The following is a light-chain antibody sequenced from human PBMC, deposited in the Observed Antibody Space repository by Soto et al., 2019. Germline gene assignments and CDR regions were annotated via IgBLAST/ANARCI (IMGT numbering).Light chain of an antibody. J-gene: IGLJ2*01. Sequence: QSVLTQPPSVSGAPGQRVTISCSGSTSNIGAHYDVHWYQQLPGTAPKLLIYGITNRPSGVPDRFSGSKSGTSASLAITGLQAEDEADYYCQSYDSSLSGFVVFGGGTKVIVL. CDR3: QSYDSSLSGFVV. V-gene: IGLV1-40*01. CDR2: GIT. CDR1: TSNIGAHYD.